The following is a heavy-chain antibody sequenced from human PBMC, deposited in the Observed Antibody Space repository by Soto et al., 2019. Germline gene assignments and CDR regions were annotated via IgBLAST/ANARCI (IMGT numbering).Heavy chain of an antibody. D-gene: IGHD5-18*01. Sequence: VQLVESGGGVVQPGRSLRLSCAASGFTFSSYAMHWVRQAPGKGLEWVAVISYDGSNKYYADSVKGRFTISRDNSKNTLYLQMNSLRAEDTAVYYCARGGYSYGYTGAFDYWGQGTLVTVSS. CDR2: ISYDGSNK. J-gene: IGHJ4*02. V-gene: IGHV3-30-3*01. CDR1: GFTFSSYA. CDR3: ARGGYSYGYTGAFDY.